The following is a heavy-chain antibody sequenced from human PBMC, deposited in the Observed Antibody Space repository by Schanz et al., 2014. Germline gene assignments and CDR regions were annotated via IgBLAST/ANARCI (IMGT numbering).Heavy chain of an antibody. CDR1: GFGFSSYS. CDR2: IYIGGNT. D-gene: IGHD6-25*01. Sequence: EVQLVESGGGLVQPGGSLRLSCAASGFGFSSYSMNWVRQAPGKGLEWVSFIYIGGNTYYADSVKGRFTISRDNSKNKVYIQMNSLRAEDTAVYYCAKVRYSSGWRGDYFDEWGQGTLVTVSS. V-gene: IGHV3-66*01. CDR3: AKVRYSSGWRGDYFDE. J-gene: IGHJ4*02.